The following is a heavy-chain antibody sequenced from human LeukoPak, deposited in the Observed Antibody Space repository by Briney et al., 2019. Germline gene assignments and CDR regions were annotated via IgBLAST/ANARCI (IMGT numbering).Heavy chain of an antibody. V-gene: IGHV1-2*02. CDR2: INTNSGGT. J-gene: IGHJ4*02. CDR3: ARDYSTSSWDN. CDR1: GYTFTIHH. D-gene: IGHD6-13*01. Sequence: GASVKVSCKASGYTFTIHHIQWVRQAPGQGVEWMGWINTNSGGTTYSQKFQGRITMTRDPSITTAYMELSSLRSDDTAVYYCARDYSTSSWDNWGQGTLVTVSS.